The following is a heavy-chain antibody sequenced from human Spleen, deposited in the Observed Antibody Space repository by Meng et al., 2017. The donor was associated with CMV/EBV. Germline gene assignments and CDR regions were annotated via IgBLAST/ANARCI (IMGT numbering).Heavy chain of an antibody. CDR2: IYYSGST. CDR1: GGSISSKSYY. CDR3: AREVWFGENEGKNYFDY. V-gene: IGHV4-39*07. Sequence: SETLSLTCTVSGGSISSKSYYWGWIRQAPGKGLEWIGNIYYSGSTYYNPSLQSRVTISVDTSKNQFSLKLSSVTAADTAVYYCAREVWFGENEGKNYFDYWGQGTLVTVSS. J-gene: IGHJ4*02. D-gene: IGHD3-10*01.